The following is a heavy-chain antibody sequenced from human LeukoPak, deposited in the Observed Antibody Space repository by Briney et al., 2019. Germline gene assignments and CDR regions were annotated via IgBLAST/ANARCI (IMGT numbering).Heavy chain of an antibody. V-gene: IGHV3-21*01. CDR1: GFTFSSYS. J-gene: IGHJ5*02. Sequence: GGSLRLSCAASGFTFSSYSMNWVSQAPGKGLEWVSSICSSSSYIYYADSVKGRFTISRDNAKNSLYLQMNSLRAEDTAVYYCAREAVGNWFAPWGQGPLVTVSS. CDR2: ICSSSSYI. D-gene: IGHD6-19*01. CDR3: AREAVGNWFAP.